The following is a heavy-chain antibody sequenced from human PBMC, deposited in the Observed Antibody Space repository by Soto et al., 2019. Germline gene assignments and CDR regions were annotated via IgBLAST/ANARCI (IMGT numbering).Heavy chain of an antibody. Sequence: QVQLVQSGAEVKKPGASVKVSCKASGYTFTSYAMHWVRQAPGQRLEWMGWINAGNGNTKYSQKFQGRVTITRDTSASTAYMELSSLRSEDTAVYYCARDYVLLCFGELLFDPWGQGTLVTVSS. D-gene: IGHD3-10*01. CDR3: ARDYVLLCFGELLFDP. CDR2: INAGNGNT. J-gene: IGHJ5*02. CDR1: GYTFTSYA. V-gene: IGHV1-3*01.